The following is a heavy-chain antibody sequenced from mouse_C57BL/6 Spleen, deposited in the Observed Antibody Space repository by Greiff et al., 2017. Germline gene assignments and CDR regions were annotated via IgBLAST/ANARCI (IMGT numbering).Heavy chain of an antibody. CDR3: ARNLRRGGYFDY. D-gene: IGHD2-12*01. CDR2: IYPGDGDT. CDR1: GYAFSSSW. V-gene: IGHV1-82*01. Sequence: VQLQQSGPELVKPGASVKISCKASGYAFSSSWMNWVKQRPGKGLEWIGRIYPGDGDTNYNGKFKGKATLTADKSSSTAYMQLSSLTSEDSAVYFCARNLRRGGYFDYWGQGTTLPVSS. J-gene: IGHJ2*01.